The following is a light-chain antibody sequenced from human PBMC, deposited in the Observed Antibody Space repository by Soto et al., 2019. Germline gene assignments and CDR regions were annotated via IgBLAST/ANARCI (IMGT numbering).Light chain of an antibody. CDR3: QQYTNRPTWT. Sequence: EILITQSPATLSVSPGDRATLSCRASQSVSTNLAWYQQRPGQAPRLPIYGASTKATGIPARFSASASGTECTLTIGSLQSDDIAVYFCQQYTNRPTWTFGQGTKVDLK. V-gene: IGKV3-15*01. J-gene: IGKJ1*01. CDR1: QSVSTN. CDR2: GAS.